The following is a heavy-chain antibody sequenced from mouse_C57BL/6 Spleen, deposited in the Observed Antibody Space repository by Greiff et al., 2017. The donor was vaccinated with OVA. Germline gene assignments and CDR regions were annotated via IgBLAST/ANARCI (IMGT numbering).Heavy chain of an antibody. J-gene: IGHJ1*03. CDR3: ARGDYSNYEYFDV. Sequence: QVQLQQSGAELVKPGASVKISCKASGYAFSSYWMNWVKQRPGQGLEWIGQIYPGDGDTNYNGKFKGKATLTADKSSSTAYMQLSSLTSENSAVYVCARGDYSNYEYFDVWGTGTTVTVSS. D-gene: IGHD2-5*01. CDR2: IYPGDGDT. CDR1: GYAFSSYW. V-gene: IGHV1-80*01.